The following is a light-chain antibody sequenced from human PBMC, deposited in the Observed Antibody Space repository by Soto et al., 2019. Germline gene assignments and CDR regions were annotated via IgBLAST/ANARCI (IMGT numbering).Light chain of an antibody. Sequence: EIVLTQSPDTLSLSPGERATLSCRASQSVTGSFLAWYQQKPGQAPRLLIYGASSRATGIPDRFSGSGSGADFTLTISRLEPEDFAVYYCQQYGSSPRTFGQGTKVEIK. CDR1: QSVTGSF. CDR3: QQYGSSPRT. J-gene: IGKJ1*01. CDR2: GAS. V-gene: IGKV3-20*01.